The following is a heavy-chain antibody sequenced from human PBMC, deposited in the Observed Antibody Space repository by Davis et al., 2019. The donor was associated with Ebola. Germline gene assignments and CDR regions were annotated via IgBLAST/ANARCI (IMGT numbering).Heavy chain of an antibody. Sequence: GESLKISCAASGFTFSSYALSWVRRTPEKGLEWVAYISGSSRSAYYADSVRGRFTISRDNSKNTLQLQMNSLGAEDTAVYYCVIVGGENYDESGFNFHHWGQGTLVTVSS. CDR1: GFTFSSYA. D-gene: IGHD3-22*01. J-gene: IGHJ1*01. CDR2: ISGSSRSA. V-gene: IGHV3-23*01. CDR3: VIVGGENYDESGFNFHH.